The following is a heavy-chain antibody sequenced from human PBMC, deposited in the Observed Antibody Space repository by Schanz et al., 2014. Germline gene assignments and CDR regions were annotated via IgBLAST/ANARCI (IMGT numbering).Heavy chain of an antibody. CDR1: GFNFNTYA. CDR2: IKSKVDGGTT. D-gene: IGHD4-17*01. J-gene: IGHJ3*01. V-gene: IGHV3-15*01. Sequence: EVQLLESGGGLAQPGGSLRLACAASGFNFNTYAMSWVRQAPGKGLEWVGRIKSKVDGGTTDNAAPVQGRFTISRDDSKNTLHLQMNSLKTEDTAVYYCSTDLTAVDYDAIGLWGQGTMVTVSS. CDR3: STDLTAVDYDAIGL.